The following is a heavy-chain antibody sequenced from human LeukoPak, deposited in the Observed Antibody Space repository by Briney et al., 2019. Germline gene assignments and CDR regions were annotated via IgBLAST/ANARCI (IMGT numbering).Heavy chain of an antibody. J-gene: IGHJ4*02. Sequence: PGGSLRLSCAASGFTFSSYAMSWVRQAPGKGLEWVSAISGSGGSTYYADSVKGRFTISRDNSKSTLYLQMNSLRAEDTAVYCCAKPRLMGGGDCYSYWGQGTLVTVSS. CDR3: AKPRLMGGGDCYSY. V-gene: IGHV3-23*01. D-gene: IGHD2-21*02. CDR1: GFTFSSYA. CDR2: ISGSGGST.